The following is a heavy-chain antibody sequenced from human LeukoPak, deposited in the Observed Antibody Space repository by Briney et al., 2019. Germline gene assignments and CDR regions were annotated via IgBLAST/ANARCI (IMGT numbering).Heavy chain of an antibody. CDR2: ISYDGSNK. CDR3: AVGYCSGGSCYFVY. CDR1: GFTFSRYA. V-gene: IGHV3-30*04. Sequence: GGSLRLSCAASGFTFSRYAMTWVRQAPGKGLEWVAVISYDGSNKYYADSVKGRFTISRDNSKNTLYLQMNSLRAEDTAVYYCAVGYCSGGSCYFVYWGQGTLVTVSS. J-gene: IGHJ4*02. D-gene: IGHD2-15*01.